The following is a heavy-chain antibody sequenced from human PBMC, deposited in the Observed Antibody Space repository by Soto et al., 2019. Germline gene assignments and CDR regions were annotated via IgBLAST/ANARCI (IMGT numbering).Heavy chain of an antibody. J-gene: IGHJ4*02. CDR2: IIPIFGTA. CDR3: ARAGARYYYDSSGYYYGY. D-gene: IGHD3-22*01. CDR1: GGTFSSYA. Sequence: QVQLVQSGAEVKKPGSSVKVSCKASGGTFSSYAISWVRQAPGQGLEWMGGIIPIFGTANYAQKFLGRVTITADESTSTAYMELSSLRSEDTAVYYCARAGARYYYDSSGYYYGYWGQGTLVTVSS. V-gene: IGHV1-69*01.